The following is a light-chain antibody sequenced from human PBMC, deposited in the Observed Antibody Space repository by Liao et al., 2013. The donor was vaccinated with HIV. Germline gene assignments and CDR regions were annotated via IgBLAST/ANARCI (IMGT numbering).Light chain of an antibody. CDR1: ELRDKY. Sequence: SDELTQPSSVSVSPGQTASIACSGDELRDKYASWYQQRPGQSPVLVIYQDTKRPSGIPDRFSGSTSGNTATLTISGTQAMDEADYYCQVWDSFSTFVFGSGTQVTVL. CDR3: QVWDSFSTFV. V-gene: IGLV3-1*01. CDR2: QDT. J-gene: IGLJ1*01.